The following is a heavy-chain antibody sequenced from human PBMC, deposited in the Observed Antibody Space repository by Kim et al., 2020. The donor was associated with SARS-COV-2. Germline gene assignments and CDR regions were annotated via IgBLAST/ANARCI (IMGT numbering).Heavy chain of an antibody. CDR2: GGT. V-gene: IGHV1-46*01. Sequence: GGTNDPQQFQGRVTVTRDTSTSTSYMELNSLRSEDTAFYYCAREANSFDYWGQGTLVAVSS. J-gene: IGHJ4*02. CDR3: AREANSFDY.